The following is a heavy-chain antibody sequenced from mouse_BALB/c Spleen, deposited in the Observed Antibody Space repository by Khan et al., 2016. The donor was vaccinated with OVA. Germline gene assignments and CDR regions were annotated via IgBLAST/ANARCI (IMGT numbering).Heavy chain of an antibody. D-gene: IGHD1-1*01. Sequence: VQLKESGPELVKPGASVKISCTASGYSFTGYFMNWVMQSHGKSLEWIGRINPHIGEAFYNQKFKGKATLAVDESSSTALMELRSLASEDSAVYYCARKNGSDFDYWGQGTTLTVSS. CDR1: GYSFTGYF. V-gene: IGHV1-20*02. J-gene: IGHJ2*01. CDR2: INPHIGEA. CDR3: ARKNGSDFDY.